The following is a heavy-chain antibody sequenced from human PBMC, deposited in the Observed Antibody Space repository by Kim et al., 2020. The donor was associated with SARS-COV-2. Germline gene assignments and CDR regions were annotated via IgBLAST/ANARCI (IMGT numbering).Heavy chain of an antibody. CDR3: ARVLRNTAPSWYFDL. J-gene: IGHJ2*01. Sequence: ASVKVSCKASGYTFTGYYMHWVRQAPGQGLEWMGWINPNSGGTNYAQKFQGRVTMTRDTSISTAYMELSRLRSDDTAVYYCARVLRNTAPSWYFDLWGRGTLVTVSS. CDR2: INPNSGGT. CDR1: GYTFTGYY. D-gene: IGHD5-18*01. V-gene: IGHV1-2*02.